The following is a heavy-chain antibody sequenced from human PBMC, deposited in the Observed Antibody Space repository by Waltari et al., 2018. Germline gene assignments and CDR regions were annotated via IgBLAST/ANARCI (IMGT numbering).Heavy chain of an antibody. J-gene: IGHJ1*01. Sequence: QVRLQQWGAGLLKPSETLSLTCAVYGAPFSDYFWTWIRQPPGKGLEWIGEINHSGLNNYTPSLKGRATISVDTSTNQFSLSLNSVTVADTAVYYCATGVRAAWELLGFWSQGTLVSISS. CDR3: ATGVRAAWELLGF. CDR2: INHSGLN. V-gene: IGHV4-34*01. D-gene: IGHD1-26*01. CDR1: GAPFSDYF.